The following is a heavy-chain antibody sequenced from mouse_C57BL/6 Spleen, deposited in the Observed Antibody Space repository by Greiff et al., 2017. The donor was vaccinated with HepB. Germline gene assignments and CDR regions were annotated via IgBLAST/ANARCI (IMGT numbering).Heavy chain of an antibody. CDR2: ISYSGST. V-gene: IGHV3-1*01. D-gene: IGHD1-1*02. CDR1: GYSITSGYD. J-gene: IGHJ3*01. Sequence: DVQLQESGPGMVKPSQSLSLTCTVTGYSITSGYDWHWIRHFPGNKLEWMGYISYSGSTNYNPSLKSRISITHDTSKNHFFLKLNSVTTEDTATYYCARDSAYGAWFAYWGQGTLVTVSA. CDR3: ARDSAYGAWFAY.